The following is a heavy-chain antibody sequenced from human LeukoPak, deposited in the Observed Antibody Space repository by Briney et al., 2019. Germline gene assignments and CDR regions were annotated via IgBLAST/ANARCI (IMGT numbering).Heavy chain of an antibody. Sequence: GGSLRLSCAASGFSFRSYWMSWVRQAPGKGLEWVANIRQDGNEIYYADSVKGRFTISRDNAKNSLYLQMNSLRAEDMALYYCAKSRVYSSSSGPFDYWGQGTLVTVSS. J-gene: IGHJ4*02. D-gene: IGHD6-6*01. CDR1: GFSFRSYW. V-gene: IGHV3-7*03. CDR3: AKSRVYSSSSGPFDY. CDR2: IRQDGNEI.